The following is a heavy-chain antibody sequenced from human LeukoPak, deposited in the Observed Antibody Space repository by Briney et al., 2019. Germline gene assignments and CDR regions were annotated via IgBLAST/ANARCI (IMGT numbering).Heavy chain of an antibody. J-gene: IGHJ4*02. CDR3: AKAGSGWYFDY. CDR2: ISSSSSRTI. D-gene: IGHD6-19*01. CDR1: GFTFSSYR. Sequence: GGSLRLSCAAAGFTFSSYRLNWVRQAPGKGLEWLSYISSSSSRTIYYADSVKGRFTISRDNAKNSVYLQMNSLRDEDTAVYYCAKAGSGWYFDYWGQGTLVAVSS. V-gene: IGHV3-48*02.